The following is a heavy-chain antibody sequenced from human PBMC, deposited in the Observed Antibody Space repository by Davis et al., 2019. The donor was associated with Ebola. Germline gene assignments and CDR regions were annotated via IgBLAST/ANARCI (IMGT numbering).Heavy chain of an antibody. CDR2: ISWNSGSI. Sequence: PGGSLRLSCAASGFTFDDYAMHWVRQAPGKGLEWVSGISWNSGSIGYADPVKGRFTISRDNSKNTLYLQMNSLRAEDTAVYYCARDLSRLRLGGYCDYWGQGTLVTVSS. CDR1: GFTFDDYA. D-gene: IGHD3-16*01. J-gene: IGHJ4*02. V-gene: IGHV3-9*01. CDR3: ARDLSRLRLGGYCDY.